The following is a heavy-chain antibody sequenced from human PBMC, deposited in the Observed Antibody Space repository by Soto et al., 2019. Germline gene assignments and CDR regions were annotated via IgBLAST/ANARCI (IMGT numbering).Heavy chain of an antibody. V-gene: IGHV3-74*01. CDR2: IYNDGTYA. CDR3: TRGPRATSAGTSAH. J-gene: IGHJ4*02. CDR1: GFTFNIYL. D-gene: IGHD6-13*01. Sequence: GGSLRLSCAGSGFTFNIYLMHWVRQVPGKGPVWVARIYNDGTYADYADSVKGRFTISRDNAKDTLYLQMNDLRAEDSALYHCTRGPRATSAGTSAHWGQGTLVTVSS.